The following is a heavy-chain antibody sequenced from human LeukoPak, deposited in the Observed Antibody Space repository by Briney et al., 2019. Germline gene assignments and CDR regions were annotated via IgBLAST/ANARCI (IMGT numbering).Heavy chain of an antibody. CDR1: GFTFSSYS. J-gene: IGHJ4*02. V-gene: IGHV3-21*01. CDR3: ARDTPPSGYYYEFGSY. D-gene: IGHD3-22*01. CDR2: ISSSSYI. Sequence: PGGSLRLSCAASGFTFSSYSMNWVRQAPGKGLEWVSSISSSSYIYYADSVKGRFTISRDNAKNSLYLQMNSLRAEDTAVYYCARDTPPSGYYYEFGSYWGQGTLVTVSS.